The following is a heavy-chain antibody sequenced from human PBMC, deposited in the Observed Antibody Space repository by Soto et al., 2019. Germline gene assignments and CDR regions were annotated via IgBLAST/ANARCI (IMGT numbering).Heavy chain of an antibody. CDR2: ISFSGSTI. CDR3: TRGAGFFYGVDV. D-gene: IGHD3-10*01. V-gene: IGHV3-48*03. CDR1: GFSFSDYE. Sequence: GGSLRLSCAASGFSFSDYEMNWVRQAPGKGLEWIAHISFSGSTIYYADSVKGRFSSSRDNSKNFLYLQMSGLRADDSDVYYCTRGAGFFYGVDVWGRGTTVTVS. J-gene: IGHJ6*02.